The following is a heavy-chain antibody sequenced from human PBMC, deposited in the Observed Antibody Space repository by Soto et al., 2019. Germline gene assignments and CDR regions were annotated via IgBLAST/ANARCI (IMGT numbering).Heavy chain of an antibody. CDR3: ARAGDCSSTSCYAFDI. J-gene: IGHJ3*02. D-gene: IGHD2-2*01. CDR2: IYYSGST. Sequence: ETLSLTCTVSGGSISSSSYYWGWIRQPPGKGLEWIGSIYYSGSTYYNPSLKSRVTISVDTSKNQFSLKLSSVTAADTAVYYCARAGDCSSTSCYAFDIWGQGTMVTVSS. CDR1: GGSISSSSYY. V-gene: IGHV4-39*01.